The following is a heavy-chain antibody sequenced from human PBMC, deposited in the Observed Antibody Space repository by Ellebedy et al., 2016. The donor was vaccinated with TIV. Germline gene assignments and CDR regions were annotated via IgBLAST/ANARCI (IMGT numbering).Heavy chain of an antibody. CDR3: ARVRSSAFEI. V-gene: IGHV3-53*01. J-gene: IGHJ3*02. Sequence: GESLKIPCAASGFSVSSNYVSWVRQAPGKGLEWVSYIYTGDSTYHADSVKGRFTISRDNSKNTVSLQMNSLRVEDTAVYYCARVRSSAFEIWGQGTMVTVSS. CDR1: GFSVSSNY. CDR2: IYTGDST.